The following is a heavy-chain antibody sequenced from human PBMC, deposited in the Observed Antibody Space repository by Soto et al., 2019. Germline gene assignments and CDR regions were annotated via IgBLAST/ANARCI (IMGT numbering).Heavy chain of an antibody. V-gene: IGHV1-69*02. J-gene: IGHJ4*02. Sequence: SVKVSCKASGGTFSSYTISWVRQAPGQGLEWMGRIIPILGIANYAQKFQGRVTITADKSTSTAYMELSSLRSEDTAVYYCAKARAQYYDFWSGYPVDYWGQGTLVTVSS. CDR1: GGTFSSYT. CDR3: AKARAQYYDFWSGYPVDY. D-gene: IGHD3-3*01. CDR2: IIPILGIA.